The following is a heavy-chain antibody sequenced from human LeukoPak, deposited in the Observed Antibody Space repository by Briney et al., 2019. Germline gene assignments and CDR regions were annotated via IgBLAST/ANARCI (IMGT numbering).Heavy chain of an antibody. V-gene: IGHV4-39*07. CDR3: ATGVGAPYYYFDY. Sequence: PGGSLRLSCAASGFTFSSYSMNWVRQAPGKGLEWIGSIYYSGSTYYNPSLKSRVTISVDTSKNQFSPKLSSVTAADTAVYYCATGVGAPYYYFDYWGQGTLVTVSS. J-gene: IGHJ4*02. CDR1: GFTFSSYS. D-gene: IGHD1-26*01. CDR2: IYYSGST.